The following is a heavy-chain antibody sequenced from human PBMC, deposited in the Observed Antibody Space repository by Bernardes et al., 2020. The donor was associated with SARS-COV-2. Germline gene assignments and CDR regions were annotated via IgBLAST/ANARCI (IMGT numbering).Heavy chain of an antibody. V-gene: IGHV3-74*03. CDR2: VNSDGSRI. CDR1: GFTVSVYW. D-gene: IGHD5-12*01. CDR3: AREEGYMLGLSYHYYGMDV. Sequence: GGSLRLSCAASGFTVSVYWMHWVRQAPGKGLVWVARVNSDGSRITYADSVKGRFTISRDNAKNTLYLQMNSLRAEDTAVYYCAREEGYMLGLSYHYYGMDVWGQGTTVTVSS. J-gene: IGHJ6*02.